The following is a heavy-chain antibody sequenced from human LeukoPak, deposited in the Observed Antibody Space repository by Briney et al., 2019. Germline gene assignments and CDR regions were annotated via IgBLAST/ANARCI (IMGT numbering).Heavy chain of an antibody. CDR1: GFTLSSYW. CDR2: INQDGSDK. Sequence: PGGSLRLSCAASGFTLSSYWMTWVRQAPGKGLEWVAIINQDGSDKNYVDSVRGRFTISRDKAKNSLYLQMTNLRAEDTAVFYCVRDLPAARPRPGYFYGMDVWGQGTTVVVSS. J-gene: IGHJ6*02. D-gene: IGHD6-6*01. CDR3: VRDLPAARPRPGYFYGMDV. V-gene: IGHV3-7*01.